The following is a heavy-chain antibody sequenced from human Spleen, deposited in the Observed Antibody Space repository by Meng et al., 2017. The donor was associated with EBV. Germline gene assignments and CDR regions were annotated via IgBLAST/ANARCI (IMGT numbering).Heavy chain of an antibody. Sequence: WGRGLLKLSSTLTMRVAVHGGELGGYACNWFCRPTWKGLERFRVINHSGGTNDTRAHKCRVTICVQNANKLFPLKLSCAIAAHTAVYSCARRPVDNFGYCDLWGRGTLVTVSS. D-gene: IGHD5-24*01. CDR2: INHSGGT. J-gene: IGHJ2*01. CDR1: GGELGGYA. V-gene: IGHV4-34*01. CDR3: ARRPVDNFGYCDL.